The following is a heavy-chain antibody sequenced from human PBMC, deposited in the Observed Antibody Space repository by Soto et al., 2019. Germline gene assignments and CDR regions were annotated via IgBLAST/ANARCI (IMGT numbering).Heavy chain of an antibody. V-gene: IGHV4-4*07. J-gene: IGHJ4*02. Sequence: SETLSLTCSVSGGSFTGDYWSWIRQPAGKGLQWIGRVFGNGAGTPIYNSLLKSRARISADPSKRQFSLTLTSVTAADTAVYYCARDLPPYGGRRSPPTGAFEDWGQGIMVTVSS. CDR1: GGSFTGDY. D-gene: IGHD2-15*01. CDR2: VFGNGAGTP. CDR3: ARDLPPYGGRRSPPTGAFED.